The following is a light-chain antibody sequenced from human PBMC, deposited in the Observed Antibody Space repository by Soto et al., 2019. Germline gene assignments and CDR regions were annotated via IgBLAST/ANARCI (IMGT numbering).Light chain of an antibody. CDR1: QSVSSN. CDR3: QQRSNWPPPTWT. J-gene: IGKJ1*01. CDR2: GAA. V-gene: IGKV3-11*01. Sequence: EIVMTQSPATLSVSPGERATLSCRASQSVSSNLAWYQQQPGQAPRLLIYGAANRAAGVPVRFSGSGSGTDFTLTISSLEPEDFAVYHCQQRSNWPPPTWTFGQGTKV.